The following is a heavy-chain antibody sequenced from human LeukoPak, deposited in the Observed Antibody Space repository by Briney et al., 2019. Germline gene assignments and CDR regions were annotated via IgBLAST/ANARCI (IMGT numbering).Heavy chain of an antibody. Sequence: GASVKVSCKASGYTFTSYDINWVRQAPGQGLEWMGRIIPIFGTANYAQKFQGRVTITTDESTSTAYMELSSLRSEDTAVYYWARDLDDSSGFDYWGQGTLVTVSS. V-gene: IGHV1-69*05. D-gene: IGHD6-19*01. CDR3: ARDLDDSSGFDY. CDR1: GYTFTSYD. J-gene: IGHJ4*02. CDR2: IIPIFGTA.